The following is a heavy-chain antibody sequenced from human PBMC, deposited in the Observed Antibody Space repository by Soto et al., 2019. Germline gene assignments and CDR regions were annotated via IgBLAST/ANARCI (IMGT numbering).Heavy chain of an antibody. CDR2: INPSGGST. CDR1: GGTFSSYT. J-gene: IGHJ5*02. V-gene: IGHV1-46*01. CDR3: ARDSTPYYDFWSGSPGYAFDP. Sequence: ASVKVSCKASGGTFSSYTISWVRQAPGQGLEWMGIINPSGGSTSYAQKFQGRVTMTRDTSTSTVYMELSSLRSEDTAVYYCARDSTPYYDFWSGSPGYAFDPWGQGTLVTVSS. D-gene: IGHD3-3*01.